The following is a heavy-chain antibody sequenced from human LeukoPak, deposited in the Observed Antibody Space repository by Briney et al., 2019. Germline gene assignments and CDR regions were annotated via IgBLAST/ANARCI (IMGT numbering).Heavy chain of an antibody. CDR2: ISAYNGNT. CDR3: ARVGWELLQDWYFDL. V-gene: IGHV1-18*04. CDR1: GQSLTGYF. D-gene: IGHD1-26*01. J-gene: IGHJ2*01. Sequence: ASVKVSCKASGQSLTGYFIHWVRQAPGQGLEWMGWISAYNGNTNYAQKLQGRVTMTTDTSTSTAYMELRSLRSDDTAVYYCARVGWELLQDWYFDLWGRGTLVTVSS.